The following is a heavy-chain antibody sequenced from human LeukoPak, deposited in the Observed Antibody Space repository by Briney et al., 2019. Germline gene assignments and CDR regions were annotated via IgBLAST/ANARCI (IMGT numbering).Heavy chain of an antibody. CDR2: IPYDGSNK. J-gene: IGHJ3*02. CDR1: GFTFRSYA. Sequence: GGSLRLSCAACGFTFRSYAMHWVRQAPGKGLEWVAVIPYDGSNKYYADSVEGRFTISRGNSKNTLYLQMNSLRAEDTAVYYCARVLFRYDSSGHRAFYIWGQGTLVTVSS. D-gene: IGHD3-22*01. V-gene: IGHV3-30-3*01. CDR3: ARVLFRYDSSGHRAFYI.